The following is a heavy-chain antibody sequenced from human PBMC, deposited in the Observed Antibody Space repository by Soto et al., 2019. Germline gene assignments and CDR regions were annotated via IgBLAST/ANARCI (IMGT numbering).Heavy chain of an antibody. Sequence: HPGASLRLSCAASGFTFYDYAMHWVRQAPGKGLEWVSGISWNSGSIGYADSVKGRFTISRDNAKNSLYLQMNSLRAEDTALYYCAKSGGDRAKEYYFDYWGQGT. CDR1: GFTFYDYA. CDR3: AKSGGDRAKEYYFDY. J-gene: IGHJ4*02. D-gene: IGHD2-21*01. V-gene: IGHV3-9*01. CDR2: ISWNSGSI.